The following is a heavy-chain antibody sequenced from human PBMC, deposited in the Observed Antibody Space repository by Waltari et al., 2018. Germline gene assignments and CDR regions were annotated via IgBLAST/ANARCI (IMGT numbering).Heavy chain of an antibody. CDR2: INQDGSVR. J-gene: IGHJ4*02. V-gene: IGHV3-7*04. CDR1: RFSFSSSW. CDR3: ARDAYSHPDY. Sequence: EVKLVESGGGLVQPGGSLRLSCAASRFSFSSSWMAWVRQAPGKGWEWVANINQDGSVRNYVGSVKGRFTISRDNGENSLFLQMNNLRAEDTALYYCARDAYSHPDYWGQGILVTVSS. D-gene: IGHD3-16*01.